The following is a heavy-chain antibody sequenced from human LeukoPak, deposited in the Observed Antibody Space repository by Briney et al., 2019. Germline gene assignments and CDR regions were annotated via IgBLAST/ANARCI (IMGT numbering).Heavy chain of an antibody. Sequence: SETLSLTCAVYGGPFSGYYWSWIRQPPGKGLEWIGEINHSGSTNYNPSLKSRVTISVDTSKNQFSLKLSSVTAADTAVYYCARVDSSGYYYDYWGQGTLVTVSS. CDR1: GGPFSGYY. CDR3: ARVDSSGYYYDY. CDR2: INHSGST. J-gene: IGHJ4*02. D-gene: IGHD3-22*01. V-gene: IGHV4-34*01.